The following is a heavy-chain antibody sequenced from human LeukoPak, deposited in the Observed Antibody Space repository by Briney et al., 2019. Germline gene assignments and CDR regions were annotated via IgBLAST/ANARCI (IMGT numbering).Heavy chain of an antibody. CDR2: MYYSGST. CDR3: ARGINVGATSY. V-gene: IGHV4-59*01. CDR1: GGSISGYY. D-gene: IGHD1-26*01. J-gene: IGHJ4*02. Sequence: PSETLSLTCTVSGGSISGYYWSWIRQPAGKRLEWIGYMYYSGSTNYNPSLQSRVTMSVDTSKNQFSLRLSSVTTADTAMYFCARGINVGATSYWGQGTLVTVSA.